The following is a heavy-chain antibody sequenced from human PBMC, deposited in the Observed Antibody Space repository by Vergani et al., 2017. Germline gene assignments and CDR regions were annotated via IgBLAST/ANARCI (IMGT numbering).Heavy chain of an antibody. D-gene: IGHD5-12*01. CDR3: ARDAVPWPSYYYYYMDV. CDR1: GFTFSSYS. CDR2: ISSSSSYI. Sequence: EVQLVESGGGLVKPGGSLRLSCAASGFTFSSYSMNWVRQAPGNGLEWVSSISSSSSYIYYADSVKGRFTISRDNAKNSLSLQMNSMRAEDTAVYYCARDAVPWPSYYYYYMDVWGKGTTVTVSS. J-gene: IGHJ6*03. V-gene: IGHV3-21*04.